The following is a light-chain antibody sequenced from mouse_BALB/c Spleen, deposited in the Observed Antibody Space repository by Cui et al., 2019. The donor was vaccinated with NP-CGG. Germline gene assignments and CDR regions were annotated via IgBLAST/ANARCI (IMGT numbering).Light chain of an antibody. CDR3: ALWYSTHWV. CDR2: GTS. V-gene: IGLV2*02. CDR1: TGAVTTSNY. J-gene: IGLJ1*01. Sequence: QAVVPQASALTTSPGGTVTLTCRSSTGAVTTSNYANWVQEKTDHLFTSLIGGTSNRPPGVPARFSGSLIGDKAALTITGAQTEDDAMYFCALWYSTHWVFGGGTKVTVL.